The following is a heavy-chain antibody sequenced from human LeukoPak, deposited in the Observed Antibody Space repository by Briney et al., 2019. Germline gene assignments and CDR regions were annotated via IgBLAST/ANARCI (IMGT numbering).Heavy chain of an antibody. J-gene: IGHJ5*02. V-gene: IGHV3-30-3*01. CDR1: GFTFSSYA. Sequence: GGSLRLSCAASGFTFSSYAMHWVRQAPGKGLEWVAVISYDGSNKYYADSVKGRFTISRDNSKNTLYLQMNSLRAEDTAVYYCANGYSSSWYSQNLPWGQGTLVTVSS. CDR3: ANGYSSSWYSQNLP. D-gene: IGHD6-13*01. CDR2: ISYDGSNK.